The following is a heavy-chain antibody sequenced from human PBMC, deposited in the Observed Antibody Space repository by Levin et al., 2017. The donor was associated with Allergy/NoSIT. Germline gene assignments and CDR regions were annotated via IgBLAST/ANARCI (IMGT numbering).Heavy chain of an antibody. CDR3: ARGPGGDYFDS. J-gene: IGHJ4*02. CDR2: IYQTGST. Sequence: SETLSLTCTVSGGSVSSGGYSWTWIRQPPGMGLEWIGFIYQTGSTYANPFLDRRGSISLDKSQNHFSLILTSVTAADTAVYYCARGPGGDYFDSWGQGILVTVSS. V-gene: IGHV4-30-2*01. CDR1: GGSVSSGGYS. D-gene: IGHD1-26*01.